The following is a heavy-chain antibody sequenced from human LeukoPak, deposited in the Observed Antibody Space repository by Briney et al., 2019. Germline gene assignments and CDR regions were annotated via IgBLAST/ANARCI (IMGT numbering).Heavy chain of an antibody. Sequence: GGSLRLSCAASGFTFSSYGMHWVRQAPGKGLEWVAVISYDGSNKYYADSVKGRFTISRDNSKNTLYLQMNSLRAEDTAVYYCAKDRGSSSWYYFDYWGQGTLVTVSS. J-gene: IGHJ4*02. CDR3: AKDRGSSSWYYFDY. V-gene: IGHV3-30*18. CDR2: ISYDGSNK. D-gene: IGHD6-13*01. CDR1: GFTFSSYG.